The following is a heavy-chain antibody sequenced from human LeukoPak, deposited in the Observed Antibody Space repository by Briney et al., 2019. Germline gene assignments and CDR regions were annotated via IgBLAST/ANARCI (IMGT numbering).Heavy chain of an antibody. V-gene: IGHV4-59*01. CDR3: ARENDYGGSDY. J-gene: IGHJ4*02. CDR1: GGSISSYY. CDR2: IYYSGST. Sequence: SETLSLTCAVYGGSISSYYWSWIRQPPGKGLEWIGYIYYSGSTNYNPSLKSRVTISVDTSKNQFSLKLSSVTAADTAVYYCARENDYGGSDYWGQGTLVTVSS. D-gene: IGHD4-23*01.